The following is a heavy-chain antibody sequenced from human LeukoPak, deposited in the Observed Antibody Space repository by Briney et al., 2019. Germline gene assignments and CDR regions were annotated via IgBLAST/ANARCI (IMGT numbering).Heavy chain of an antibody. CDR2: IIPILGIA. J-gene: IGHJ6*02. Sequence: SVKVSCKASGGTFSSYAISWVRQARGQGLEWMGRIIPILGIANYAQKFQGRVTITTDKSTSTAYMELSSMRSEDTAVYYCARASSGSGSYPRGFDYYYYGMDVWGQGTTVTVSS. D-gene: IGHD1-26*01. V-gene: IGHV1-69*04. CDR3: ARASSGSGSYPRGFDYYYYGMDV. CDR1: GGTFSSYA.